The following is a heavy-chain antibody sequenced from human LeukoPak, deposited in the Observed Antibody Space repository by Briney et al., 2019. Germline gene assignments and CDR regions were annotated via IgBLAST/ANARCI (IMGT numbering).Heavy chain of an antibody. V-gene: IGHV1-69*05. CDR1: GYTFTSYG. J-gene: IGHJ6*03. Sequence: GASVKVSCKASGYTFTSYGISWVRQAPGQGLEWMGRIIPIFGTANYAQKFQGRVTITTDESTSTAYMELSSLRSEDTAVYYCARDGDYDYYYYMDVWGKGTTVTVSS. D-gene: IGHD4-17*01. CDR2: IIPIFGTA. CDR3: ARDGDYDYYYYMDV.